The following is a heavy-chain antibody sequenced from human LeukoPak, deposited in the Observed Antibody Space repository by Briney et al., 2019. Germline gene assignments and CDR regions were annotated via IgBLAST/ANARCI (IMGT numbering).Heavy chain of an antibody. J-gene: IGHJ4*02. CDR2: SFGSGCSP. V-gene: IGHV3-23*01. D-gene: IGHD5-18*01. Sequence: GGSITLSCEASVFTFRSWAIYGVRQAPAKGLEGVAWSFGSGCSPHYPDAVKGRFAIYRDNSQTTVYLQINSLRGEDTAVYYCGKTTVGYSSGQKPAWPVDYWGQGTLVTVSS. CDR1: VFTFRSWA. CDR3: GKTTVGYSSGQKPAWPVDY.